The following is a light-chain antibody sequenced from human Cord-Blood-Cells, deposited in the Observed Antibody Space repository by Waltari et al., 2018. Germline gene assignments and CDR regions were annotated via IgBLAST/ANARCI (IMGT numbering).Light chain of an antibody. CDR3: QAWDSSNVV. Sequence: SYELTQPPSVSVSPGQTASITCSGDKLGDKYACWYQQKPGQSPVRVIEQDSKRPSGIPERFSGSNSGNTATLTISGTQAMDEADYYCQAWDSSNVVFGGGTKLTVL. CDR1: KLGDKY. CDR2: QDS. V-gene: IGLV3-1*01. J-gene: IGLJ2*01.